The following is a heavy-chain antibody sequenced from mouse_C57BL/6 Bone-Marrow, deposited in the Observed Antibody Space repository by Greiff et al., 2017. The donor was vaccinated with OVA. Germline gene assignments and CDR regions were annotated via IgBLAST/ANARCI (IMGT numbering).Heavy chain of an antibody. V-gene: IGHV1-55*01. CDR1: GYTFTSYW. CDR2: IYPGSGST. CDR3: AREELGRGWYFDV. D-gene: IGHD4-1*01. J-gene: IGHJ1*03. Sequence: QVQLQQPGAELVKPGASVKMPCKASGYTFTSYWITWVKQRPGQGLEWIGDIYPGSGSTNYNEKFKSKATLTVDTSSSTAYMQLSSLTSEDSAVYYCAREELGRGWYFDVWGTGTTVTVSS.